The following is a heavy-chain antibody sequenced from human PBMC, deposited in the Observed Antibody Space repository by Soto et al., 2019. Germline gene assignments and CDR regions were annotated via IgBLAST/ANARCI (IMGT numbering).Heavy chain of an antibody. Sequence: QVQLQQWGAGLLKPSETLSLTCAVYGGSFSGYYWSWIRQPPGKGLEWIGEINHSGSTNYNPSLKSRVTISVDTSKNQFSLMLSSVTAADTAVYYCARGTGLDYWGQGTLVTVSS. CDR1: GGSFSGYY. V-gene: IGHV4-34*01. D-gene: IGHD3-9*01. CDR2: INHSGST. J-gene: IGHJ4*02. CDR3: ARGTGLDY.